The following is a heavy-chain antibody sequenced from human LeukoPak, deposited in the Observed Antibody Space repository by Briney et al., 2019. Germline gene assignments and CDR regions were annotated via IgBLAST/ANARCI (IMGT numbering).Heavy chain of an antibody. J-gene: IGHJ4*02. D-gene: IGHD3-16*01. CDR1: GFTFSSYA. CDR2: ISGSGGST. Sequence: GGSLRLSCAASGFTFSSYAMSWVRQAPGKGLEWVSAISGSGGSTYCADSVKGRFTISRDNSKNTLYLQMNSLRAEDTAVYYCAKDSWGGVFRYYFDYWGQGTLVTVSS. CDR3: AKDSWGGVFRYYFDY. V-gene: IGHV3-23*01.